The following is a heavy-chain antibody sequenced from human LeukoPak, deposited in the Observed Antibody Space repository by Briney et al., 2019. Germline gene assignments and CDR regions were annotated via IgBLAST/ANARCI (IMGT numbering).Heavy chain of an antibody. Sequence: PGGSLRLSCAASGFTFSSYAMSWVRQAPGKGLEWVSAISGSGGSTYYADSVKGRFTISRDNSKNTLYLQMNSLRAEDTAVYYCANYPGAMTTVTTGTDYWGQGTLVTVSS. CDR1: GFTFSSYA. CDR3: ANYPGAMTTVTTGTDY. J-gene: IGHJ4*02. V-gene: IGHV3-23*01. D-gene: IGHD4-11*01. CDR2: ISGSGGST.